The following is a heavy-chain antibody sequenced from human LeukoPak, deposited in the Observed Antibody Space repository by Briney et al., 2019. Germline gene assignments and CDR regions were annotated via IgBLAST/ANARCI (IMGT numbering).Heavy chain of an antibody. CDR2: MSPNSGNT. D-gene: IGHD1-14*01. CDR3: TRGPPEWGFDL. Sequence: ASVKVSCKASGYTFTSYDINWVRQATGQGLEWMGWMSPNSGNTGYAQKFQGRVNMTRDTSISTAYMELNSLRSEDTAVYYCTRGPPEWGFDLWGRGTLVTVSS. CDR1: GYTFTSYD. J-gene: IGHJ2*01. V-gene: IGHV1-8*01.